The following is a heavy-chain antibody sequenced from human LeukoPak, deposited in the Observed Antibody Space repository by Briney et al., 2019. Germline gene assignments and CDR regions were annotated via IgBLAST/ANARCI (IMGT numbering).Heavy chain of an antibody. D-gene: IGHD5-12*01. Sequence: SQTLSLTCAVSGGSISSGGFSWSWIRQPPGKGLEWIGYIYHSGSTYYNPSLKSRVSISVDRSKNQFSLNLSSVTAADTAVYYCGGTREYSGYLRYWGQGTRVTVSS. V-gene: IGHV4-30-2*01. CDR2: IYHSGST. CDR1: GGSISSGGFS. J-gene: IGHJ4*02. CDR3: GGTREYSGYLRY.